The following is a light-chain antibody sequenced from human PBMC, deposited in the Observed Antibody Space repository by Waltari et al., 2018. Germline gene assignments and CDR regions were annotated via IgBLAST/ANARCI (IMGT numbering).Light chain of an antibody. Sequence: DIVVTQSPLSLPVTPGEPASISCRSSQSLLHSNGYNYLDWYLQKPGQSPQLLIYLGSNRASGVPDRFSGSGSGTDFTTKISRVEAEDVGVYYCMQALQTPAFGQGTKVEIK. CDR3: MQALQTPA. CDR1: QSLLHSNGYNY. CDR2: LGS. V-gene: IGKV2-28*01. J-gene: IGKJ1*01.